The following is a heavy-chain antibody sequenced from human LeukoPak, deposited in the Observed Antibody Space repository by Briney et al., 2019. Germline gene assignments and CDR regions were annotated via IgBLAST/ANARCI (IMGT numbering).Heavy chain of an antibody. J-gene: IGHJ4*02. D-gene: IGHD5-18*01. Sequence: SETLSLTCTVSGGSISSSSYYWGWIRQPPGKGLEWIGSIYYSGSTYYNPSLKSRVTISVDTSKNQFSLKLSSVTAADTAVYYCAILSGYNYGRIDYWGQGTLVTVSS. CDR3: AILSGYNYGRIDY. CDR2: IYYSGST. CDR1: GGSISSSSYY. V-gene: IGHV4-39*01.